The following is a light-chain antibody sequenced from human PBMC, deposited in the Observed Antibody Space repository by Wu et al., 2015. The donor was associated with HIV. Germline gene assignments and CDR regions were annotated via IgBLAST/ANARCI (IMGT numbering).Light chain of an antibody. CDR2: DAS. V-gene: IGKV3-15*01. CDR1: QSVSNN. J-gene: IGKJ1*01. Sequence: EVLMTQSPATLSVSPGERATLSCRASQSVSNNVAWYQQKAGQAPRLLIYDASTRATGIPARFSGGGSGTEFTLTISSLQSEDFAFYYCHQYNNWPPWTFGQGTKVEIK. CDR3: HQYNNWPPWT.